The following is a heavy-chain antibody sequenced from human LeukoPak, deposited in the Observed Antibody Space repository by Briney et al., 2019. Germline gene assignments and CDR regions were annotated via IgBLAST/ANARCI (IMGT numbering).Heavy chain of an antibody. CDR2: IYSGGNT. D-gene: IGHD4/OR15-4a*01. Sequence: GGSLRLSCVASGLTVSSNYMSWVRQAPGKGLEWVSVIYSGGNTYYADSVKGRFTISRDNSKNTLYLQMNSLRAEDTAVYYCARDFSGASRIDYWGQGTLVTVSS. CDR3: ARDFSGASRIDY. J-gene: IGHJ4*02. CDR1: GLTVSSNY. V-gene: IGHV3-53*05.